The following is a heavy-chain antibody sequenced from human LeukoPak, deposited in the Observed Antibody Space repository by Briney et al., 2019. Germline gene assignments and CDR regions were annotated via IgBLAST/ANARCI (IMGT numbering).Heavy chain of an antibody. CDR3: AKDAYCSGCSCRLVNWFDP. V-gene: IGHV3-30*18. Sequence: PGRSLRLPCAPSGFTFSSYGMHGVRQARGKGLEWVAVISYYGSNKYYADSVRGRFTISSDNSKSTLYLQMNSMRAEDTAVYYCAKDAYCSGCSCRLVNWFDPWGQGTLVTVSS. CDR1: GFTFSSYG. CDR2: ISYYGSNK. D-gene: IGHD2-15*01. J-gene: IGHJ5*02.